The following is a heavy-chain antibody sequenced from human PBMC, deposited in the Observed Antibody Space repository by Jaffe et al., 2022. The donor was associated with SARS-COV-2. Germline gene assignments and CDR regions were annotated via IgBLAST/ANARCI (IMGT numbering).Heavy chain of an antibody. J-gene: IGHJ3*01. CDR1: GFTVSSNY. Sequence: EVQLVESGGGLIQPGGSLRLSCAASGFTVSSNYMSWVRQAPGKGLEWVSSLYSGGNTYYADSVKGRFTISRDNSKNTLYLQMNSLRADDTAVYYCARDRSSGWSHGFWGQGTMVTVSS. CDR2: LYSGGNT. CDR3: ARDRSSGWSHGF. D-gene: IGHD6-19*01. V-gene: IGHV3-53*01.